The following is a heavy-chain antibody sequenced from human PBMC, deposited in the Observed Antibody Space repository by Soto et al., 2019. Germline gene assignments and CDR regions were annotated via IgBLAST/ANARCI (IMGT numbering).Heavy chain of an antibody. CDR3: ARERRDYGDYSLYWYFDL. CDR1: GFTFSSYS. D-gene: IGHD4-17*01. CDR2: ISSSSSTI. J-gene: IGHJ2*01. Sequence: EVQLVESGGGLVQPGGSLRLSCAASGFTFSSYSMNWVRQAPEKGLEWVSYISSSSSTIYYADSVKGRFTISRDNAKNSLYLQMNSLRDEDTAVYYCARERRDYGDYSLYWYFDLWGRGTLVTVSS. V-gene: IGHV3-48*02.